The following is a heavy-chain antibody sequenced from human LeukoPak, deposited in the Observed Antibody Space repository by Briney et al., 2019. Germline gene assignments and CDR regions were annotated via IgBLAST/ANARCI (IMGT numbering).Heavy chain of an antibody. J-gene: IGHJ3*02. D-gene: IGHD5-18*01. CDR2: ISASGGST. Sequence: GGSLGLSCAASGFTFRSYAMSWVRQAPGKGLEWALLISASGGSTYYADSVKGRFTISRDNSKNTLYLRMNSLRAEDTAVYYCAKDSGSDGYLEAFDIWGQGTMVTVSS. CDR1: GFTFRSYA. CDR3: AKDSGSDGYLEAFDI. V-gene: IGHV3-23*01.